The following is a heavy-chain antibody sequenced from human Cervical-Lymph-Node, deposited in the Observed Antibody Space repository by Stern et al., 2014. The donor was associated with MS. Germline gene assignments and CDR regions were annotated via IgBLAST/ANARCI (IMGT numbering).Heavy chain of an antibody. CDR3: AKGRRVQLLSPLDS. CDR2: ISGSGNKT. Sequence: EVQLLESGGGLVRPGGSLRLSCAASGFTFRHFALNWVRQAPGKGLEWVSGISGSGNKTYYTDSKMSRFIISRYNSNNTLYLQMNSLGAEDTAIYYCAKGRRVQLLSPLDSWGQGNLVTVSS. D-gene: IGHD1-1*01. J-gene: IGHJ5*01. V-gene: IGHV3-23*01. CDR1: GFTFRHFA.